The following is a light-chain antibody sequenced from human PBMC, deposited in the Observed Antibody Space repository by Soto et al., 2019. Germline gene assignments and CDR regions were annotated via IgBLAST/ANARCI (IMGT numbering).Light chain of an antibody. CDR3: SSYSGSDNFVV. CDR1: SSDVGGYNL. V-gene: IGLV2-8*01. CDR2: EVI. Sequence: QSALTQPPSASGSPGQSVTISCAGTSSDVGGYNLVSWYQQHPGKAPKLMIYEVIKQPSGVPDRFSGSKSGNTASLTVSGLHAEDEADYYCSSYSGSDNFVVFGGGTKLTVL. J-gene: IGLJ2*01.